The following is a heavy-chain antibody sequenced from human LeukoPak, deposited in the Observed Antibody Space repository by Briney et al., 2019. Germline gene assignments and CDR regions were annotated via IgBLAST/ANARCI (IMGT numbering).Heavy chain of an antibody. CDR2: INPNSGGT. J-gene: IGHJ4*02. D-gene: IGHD6-19*01. Sequence: ASVKVSCKASGYTFTGYYMHWVRQAPGQGLEWMGWINPNSGGTNYAQKFQGRVTMTRDTSISTAYMELSSLRSDDTAVYYCARDDAGYTSGWCNYWGQGTLVTVSS. CDR1: GYTFTGYY. CDR3: ARDDAGYTSGWCNY. V-gene: IGHV1-2*02.